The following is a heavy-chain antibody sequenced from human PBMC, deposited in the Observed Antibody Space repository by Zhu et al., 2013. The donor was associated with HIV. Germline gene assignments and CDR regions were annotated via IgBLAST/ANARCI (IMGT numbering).Heavy chain of an antibody. CDR2: ISPNSGGT. CDR1: GYRFTDYY. J-gene: IGHJ3*02. V-gene: IGHV1-2*02. CDR3: ARDGVYTTDYDAFDI. Sequence: QVQLVQSGAEVKKPGASVKVSCKASGYRFTDYYLHWVRQAPGQGLEWMGWISPNSGGTKYAQKFQGRVTMTRDTSISTAYSEVSSLRSDDTAIYYCARDGVYTTDYDAFDIWAKGQWSASL. D-gene: IGHD3-16*01.